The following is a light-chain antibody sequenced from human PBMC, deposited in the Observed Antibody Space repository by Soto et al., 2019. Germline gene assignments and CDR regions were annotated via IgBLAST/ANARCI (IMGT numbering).Light chain of an antibody. CDR2: AAS. CDR1: QSVTRRF. J-gene: IGKJ2*01. CDR3: QQYGDSPPNT. Sequence: EIVLTQSPGTLSLSPGESATLSCRASQSVTRRFLAWYQHKPGQAPRLLIYAASTRATGIPDGFSGSASGADFTLTTIRLEPEDVAVYYCQQYGDSPPNTSGQGTKLEIK. V-gene: IGKV3-20*01.